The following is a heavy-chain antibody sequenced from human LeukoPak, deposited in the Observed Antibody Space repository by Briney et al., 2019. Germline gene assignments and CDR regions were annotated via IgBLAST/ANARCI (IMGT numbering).Heavy chain of an antibody. Sequence: SETLSLTFTVSGGSISSSSYYWGWIRQPPGKGLEWIGSIYYSGSTYYNPSLKSRVTISVDTSKNQFSLKLSSATAADTAVYYCASGDPTGYYFDYWGQGILVTVSS. CDR1: GGSISSSSYY. D-gene: IGHD7-27*01. CDR2: IYYSGST. CDR3: ASGDPTGYYFDY. V-gene: IGHV4-39*07. J-gene: IGHJ4*02.